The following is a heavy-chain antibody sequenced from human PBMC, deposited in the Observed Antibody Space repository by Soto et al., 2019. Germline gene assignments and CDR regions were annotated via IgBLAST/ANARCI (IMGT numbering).Heavy chain of an antibody. CDR2: ISSSSSYI. Sequence: TGGSLRLSCAASGFPFSSYSMNWVRQAPGKGLEWVSSISSSSSYIYYADSVKGRVTISRDNAKDTLYLQMNSLRAEDTAIYYCVRGYYDTNFDLWGRGTLVTVSS. J-gene: IGHJ2*01. V-gene: IGHV3-21*01. D-gene: IGHD3-22*01. CDR1: GFPFSSYS. CDR3: VRGYYDTNFDL.